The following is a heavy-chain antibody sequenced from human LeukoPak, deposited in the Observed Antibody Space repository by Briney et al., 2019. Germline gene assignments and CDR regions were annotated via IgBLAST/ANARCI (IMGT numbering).Heavy chain of an antibody. V-gene: IGHV1-69*06. J-gene: IGHJ5*02. D-gene: IGHD2-21*01. CDR2: ILPIFGTA. CDR3: VSRRIVRVHFDP. CDR1: GGNFTSYV. Sequence: SVKVSCKASGGNFTSYVFNWVRQAPGQGPEWMGSILPIFGTAKYAQRLQGRLTITADKSTTTAYMHLSGLTSEDTAVYYCVSRRIVRVHFDPWGQGTLVIVSS.